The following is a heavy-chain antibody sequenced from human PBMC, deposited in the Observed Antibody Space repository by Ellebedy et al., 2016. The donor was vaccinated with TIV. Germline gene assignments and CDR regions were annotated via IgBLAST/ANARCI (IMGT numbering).Heavy chain of an antibody. J-gene: IGHJ2*01. D-gene: IGHD6-19*01. CDR3: AREGSSGWEAYFDL. V-gene: IGHV3-21*05. CDR2: IGSRTSKI. Sequence: GESLKISCAASGFTFNTYSMNWVRQAPGKGREWVSYIGSRTSKIYYADSVKGRFTISRDNAKNTLYLQMNSLRAEETAVYYCAREGSSGWEAYFDLWGRGTLVTVSS. CDR1: GFTFNTYS.